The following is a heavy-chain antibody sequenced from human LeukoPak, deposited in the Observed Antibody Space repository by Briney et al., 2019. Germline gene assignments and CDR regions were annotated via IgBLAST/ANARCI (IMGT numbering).Heavy chain of an antibody. CDR1: GFTFSSQA. CDR3: AKNPGYCSGISYYNWKYYYYMDV. J-gene: IGHJ6*03. CDR2: ISGSGGST. V-gene: IGHV3-23*01. D-gene: IGHD2-15*01. Sequence: PAGSLRLSCAASGFTFSSQAMSWVRQAPGKGLEWVSSISGSGGSTYYADSVKGRFTISRDNSKNTLYLQMNSPRAEDTAVYYCAKNPGYCSGISYYNWKYYYYMDVWGKGTTVTVSS.